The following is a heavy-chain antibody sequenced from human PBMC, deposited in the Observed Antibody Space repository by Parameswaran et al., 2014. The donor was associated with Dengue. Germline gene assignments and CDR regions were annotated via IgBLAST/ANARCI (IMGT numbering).Heavy chain of an antibody. CDR2: ISGSGGST. Sequence: WIRQPPGKGLEWVSAISGSGGSTYYADSVKGRFTISRDNSKNTLYLQMNSLRAEDTAVYYCAKGHYGGNWGDHYWGQGTLVTVSS. J-gene: IGHJ4*02. D-gene: IGHD4-23*01. V-gene: IGHV3-23*01. CDR3: AKGHYGGNWGDHY.